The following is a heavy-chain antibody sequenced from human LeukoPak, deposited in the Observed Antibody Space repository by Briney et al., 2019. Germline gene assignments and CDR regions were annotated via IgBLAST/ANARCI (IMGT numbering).Heavy chain of an antibody. CDR1: GGSISSSSYY. Sequence: SETLSLTCTVFGGSISSSSYYWGWIRQPPGKGLEWIGSIYYSGSTYYNPSLKSRVTISVDTSKNQFSLKLSSVTAADTAVYYCARHGLQVDAFDIWGQGTWSPSLQ. D-gene: IGHD4-11*01. CDR2: IYYSGST. V-gene: IGHV4-39*01. J-gene: IGHJ3*02. CDR3: ARHGLQVDAFDI.